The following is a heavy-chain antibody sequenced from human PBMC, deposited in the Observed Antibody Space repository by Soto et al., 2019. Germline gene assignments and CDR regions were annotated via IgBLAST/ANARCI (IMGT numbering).Heavy chain of an antibody. J-gene: IGHJ6*02. V-gene: IGHV3-15*01. D-gene: IGHD3-10*01. Sequence: GGPLRLPWAAPGLTLGNAGMSWARQVPGKGREWVGRIKTKTDGGTTGYAAPVKGGFTISRDDSKNTLYLQVNSLETEDTAVYYCTTLGSGSYWDYYYGMDVWGQGTTVTVSS. CDR1: GLTLGNAG. CDR2: IKTKTDGGTT. CDR3: TTLGSGSYWDYYYGMDV.